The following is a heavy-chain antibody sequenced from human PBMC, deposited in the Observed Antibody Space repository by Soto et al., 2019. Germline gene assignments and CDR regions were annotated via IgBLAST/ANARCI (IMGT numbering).Heavy chain of an antibody. D-gene: IGHD6-19*01. CDR3: AREGGSGRERGPYYLNYYGMDV. J-gene: IGHJ6*02. V-gene: IGHV1-45*01. CDR2: ITHVNGKT. Sequence: QMQLVQSGAEVKKTGSSVKVSCKASGNTFTHRYLHWVRQAPGQALEWMGWITHVNGKTKYAQKFQDTVNITIDRYLNTGYMEVRSLTSEDTAIYYCAREGGSGRERGPYYLNYYGMDVWGQGTTVTVSS. CDR1: GNTFTHRY.